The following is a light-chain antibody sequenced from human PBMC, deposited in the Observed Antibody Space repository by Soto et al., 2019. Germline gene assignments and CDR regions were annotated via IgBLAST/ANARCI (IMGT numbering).Light chain of an antibody. CDR2: GAS. V-gene: IGKV3-15*01. J-gene: IGKJ1*01. Sequence: EIVMPQSPATLSVSPGESATLSCRASQSVSSNLAWYPQKPGQAHRLLIYGASTRATGIPARFSGSGSGTEFTLTISSLQSEDFAVYYCQQYNNWPPTFGQGTKVDIK. CDR1: QSVSSN. CDR3: QQYNNWPPT.